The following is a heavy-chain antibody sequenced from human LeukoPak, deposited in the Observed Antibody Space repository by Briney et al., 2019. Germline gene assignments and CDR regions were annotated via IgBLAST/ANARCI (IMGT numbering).Heavy chain of an antibody. CDR2: SYHSGST. J-gene: IGHJ5*02. Sequence: NASETLSLTCTVSGVSVSSGSYYWTWIRQPPGKGLEWIGYSYHSGSTMYNPSLKSRVTMSVDKSKNQFSLKLTSVTAADTAVYYCARDMYGSGSFLPESPWGQGTLVTGSS. D-gene: IGHD3-10*01. CDR3: ARDMYGSGSFLPESP. V-gene: IGHV4-61*01. CDR1: GVSVSSGSYY.